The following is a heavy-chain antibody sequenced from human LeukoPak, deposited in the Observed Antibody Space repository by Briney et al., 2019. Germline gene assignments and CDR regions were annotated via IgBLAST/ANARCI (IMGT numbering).Heavy chain of an antibody. CDR2: IIPIFGTA. V-gene: IGHV1-69*06. D-gene: IGHD6-6*01. J-gene: IGHJ6*03. CDR1: GGTFSSYA. CDR3: ARVRIAARPSVYYYYYMDV. Sequence: SVKVSCKASGGTFSSYAISWVRQAPGQGLEWMGGIIPIFGTANYAQKFQGRVTITADKSTSTAYMELSSLRSEDTAVYYCARVRIAARPSVYYYYYMDVWGKGTTVTVSS.